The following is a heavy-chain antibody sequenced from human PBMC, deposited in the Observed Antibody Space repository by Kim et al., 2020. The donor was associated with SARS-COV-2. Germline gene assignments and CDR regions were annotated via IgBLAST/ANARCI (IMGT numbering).Heavy chain of an antibody. CDR1: GYTFTGYY. CDR3: ARDLSPWSSTSENQDY. D-gene: IGHD2-2*01. V-gene: IGHV1-2*02. J-gene: IGHJ4*02. CDR2: INPNSGGT. Sequence: ASVKVSCKASGYTFTGYYMHWVRQAPGQGLEWMGWINPNSGGTNYAQKFQGRVTMTRDTSISTAYMELSRLRSDDTAVYYCARDLSPWSSTSENQDYWGQGTLVTVSS.